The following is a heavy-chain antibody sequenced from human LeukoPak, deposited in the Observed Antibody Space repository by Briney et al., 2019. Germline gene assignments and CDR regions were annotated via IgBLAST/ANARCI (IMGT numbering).Heavy chain of an antibody. J-gene: IGHJ4*02. CDR1: GFSFSSYS. D-gene: IGHD7-27*01. CDR3: ARESITGDRDFDY. CDR2: ISSGSRTI. Sequence: GGSLRLSCAASGFSFSSYSMNWVRQAPGRGLEWISYISSGSRTIFYADSVKGRFTISRDNARNSLYLLMNSLRADDTAVYYCARESITGDRDFDYWGQGTLITVSS. V-gene: IGHV3-48*01.